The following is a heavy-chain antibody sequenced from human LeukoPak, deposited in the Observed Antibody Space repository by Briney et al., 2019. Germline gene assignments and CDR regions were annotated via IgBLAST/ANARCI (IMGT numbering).Heavy chain of an antibody. Sequence: GGSLRLSCAASGFTFSTNWMSWVRQAPGKGLEWVANIKQDGSEKNYVDSVKGRFTISRDNAKSSLCLQMNSLRVEDTAVYYCANACNGFGYWGQGALVTVSS. CDR3: ANACNGFGY. V-gene: IGHV3-7*01. J-gene: IGHJ4*02. CDR2: IKQDGSEK. CDR1: GFTFSTNW. D-gene: IGHD2-15*01.